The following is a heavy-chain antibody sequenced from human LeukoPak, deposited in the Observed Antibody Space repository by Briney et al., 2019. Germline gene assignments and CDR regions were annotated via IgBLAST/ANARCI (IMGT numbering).Heavy chain of an antibody. J-gene: IGHJ4*02. V-gene: IGHV4-34*01. Sequence: PSETLSLTCAVYGGSFSGYYWSWIRQPPGKGLEWIGEINNSGSTNYNPSLKSRVTISVDTSKNQFSLKLSSVTAADTAVYYCARGPNCSSTSCYDENWGQGTLVTVSS. CDR1: GGSFSGYY. CDR2: INNSGST. D-gene: IGHD2-2*01. CDR3: ARGPNCSSTSCYDEN.